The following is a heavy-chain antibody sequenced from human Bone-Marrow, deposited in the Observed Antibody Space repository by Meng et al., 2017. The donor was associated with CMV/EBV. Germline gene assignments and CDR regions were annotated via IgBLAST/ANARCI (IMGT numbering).Heavy chain of an antibody. CDR3: ARENCSSTSCYYGMDV. V-gene: IGHV1-69*05. D-gene: IGHD2-2*01. CDR2: IIPIFGTA. Sequence: SVKVSCKASGGTFSSYAISWVRQAPGQGLEWMGGIIPIFGTANYAQKSQGRVTITTDESTSTAYMELSSLRSEDTAVYYCARENCSSTSCYYGMDVWGQGATVTVSS. CDR1: GGTFSSYA. J-gene: IGHJ6*02.